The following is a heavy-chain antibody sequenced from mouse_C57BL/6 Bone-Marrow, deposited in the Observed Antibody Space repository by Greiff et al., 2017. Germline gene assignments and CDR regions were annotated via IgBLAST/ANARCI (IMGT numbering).Heavy chain of an antibody. J-gene: IGHJ4*01. CDR3: ASFYYYGSRRMDY. CDR1: GFNIKDYY. Sequence: VQLQQSGAELVKPGASVKLSCTASGFNIKDYYMHWVKQRTEQGLEWIGRIDPEDGETKYAPKCQGKATITADTSSNTAYLQLSSLTSEDTAVYYCASFYYYGSRRMDYWVKEPQSPSPQ. CDR2: IDPEDGET. D-gene: IGHD1-1*01. V-gene: IGHV14-2*01.